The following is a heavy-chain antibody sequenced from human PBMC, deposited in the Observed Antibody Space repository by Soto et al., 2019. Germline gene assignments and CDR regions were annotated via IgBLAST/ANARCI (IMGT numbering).Heavy chain of an antibody. D-gene: IGHD2-2*02. Sequence: ASVKVSCKASGYTFTGSYMHWVRQAPGQGHEWMGWINPNSGGTNYAQKFQGWVTMTRDTSISTAYMELSRLRSDDTAVYYCERGPARVVLPVAIETFDAMEVWDQVISITVS. CDR3: ERGPARVVLPVAIETFDAMEV. J-gene: IGHJ6*02. CDR2: INPNSGGT. V-gene: IGHV1-2*04. CDR1: GYTFTGSY.